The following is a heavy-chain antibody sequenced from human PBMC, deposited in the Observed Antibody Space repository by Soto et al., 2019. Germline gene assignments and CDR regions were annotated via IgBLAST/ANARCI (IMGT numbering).Heavy chain of an antibody. CDR1: GGTFSSYA. V-gene: IGHV1-69*13. Sequence: SVKVSCKASGGTFSSYAISWVRQAPGQGLEWMGGIIPIFGTANYAQKFQGRVTITADEPTSTAYMELSSLRSEDTAVYYCARDHRPDYYGSGSYGYGMDVWGQGTTVTVSS. D-gene: IGHD3-10*01. CDR2: IIPIFGTA. CDR3: ARDHRPDYYGSGSYGYGMDV. J-gene: IGHJ6*02.